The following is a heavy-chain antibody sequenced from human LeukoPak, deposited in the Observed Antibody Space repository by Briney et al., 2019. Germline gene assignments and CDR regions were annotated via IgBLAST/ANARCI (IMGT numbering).Heavy chain of an antibody. D-gene: IGHD3-22*01. Sequence: SETLSHTCTVSGGSISSGGYYWSWIRQHPGKGLEWLGYIYYSGSTYYNPSLKSRVTISVDTSKNQFSLKLSSVTAADTAVYYCARGSPWLSSAFDIWGQGTMVTVSS. CDR3: ARGSPWLSSAFDI. J-gene: IGHJ3*02. CDR1: GGSISSGGYY. V-gene: IGHV4-31*03. CDR2: IYYSGST.